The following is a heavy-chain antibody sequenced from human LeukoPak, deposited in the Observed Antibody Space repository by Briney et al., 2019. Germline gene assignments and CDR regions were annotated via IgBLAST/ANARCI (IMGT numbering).Heavy chain of an antibody. Sequence: PGGSLRLSCAASGFTFSSYAMSWVRQAPGKGLEWVSAISGSGGSTYYADSVKGRSTISRDNSKNTLYLQMNSLRAEDTAVYYCAGGGGYCSSTSCLPSDYWGQGTLVTVST. CDR2: ISGSGGST. V-gene: IGHV3-23*01. CDR1: GFTFSSYA. J-gene: IGHJ4*02. D-gene: IGHD2-2*03. CDR3: AGGGGYCSSTSCLPSDY.